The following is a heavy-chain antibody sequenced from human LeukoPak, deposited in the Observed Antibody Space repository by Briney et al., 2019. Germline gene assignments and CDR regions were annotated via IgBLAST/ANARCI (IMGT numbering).Heavy chain of an antibody. Sequence: SETLSLTCTVSGGSISSYYWSWIRQPPGKGLEWIGYIYYSGSTNYNPSLKSRVTISVDTSKNQFSLKLSSVTAADTAVYYCAAVAGATFDYWGQGTLVTVSS. J-gene: IGHJ4*02. V-gene: IGHV4-59*08. D-gene: IGHD6-19*01. CDR3: AAVAGATFDY. CDR1: GGSISSYY. CDR2: IYYSGST.